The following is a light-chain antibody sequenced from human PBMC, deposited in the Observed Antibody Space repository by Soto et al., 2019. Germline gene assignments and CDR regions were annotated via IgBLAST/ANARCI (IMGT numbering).Light chain of an antibody. CDR2: GAS. J-gene: IGKJ3*01. CDR3: QQYNNWPPN. Sequence: EIVMTQSPATLSVSPGEGATLCCRASQSVGRDLAWYPQKPGQAPRRLIYGASPRCTGIPARFTGSGSGTEFTLAINSLQSERFAIYWFQQYNNWPPNVGPGTTVDS. V-gene: IGKV3-15*01. CDR1: QSVGRD.